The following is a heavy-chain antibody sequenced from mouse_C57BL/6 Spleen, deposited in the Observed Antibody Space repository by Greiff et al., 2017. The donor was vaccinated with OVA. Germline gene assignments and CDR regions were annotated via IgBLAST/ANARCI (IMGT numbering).Heavy chain of an antibody. CDR2: ISSGGSYT. J-gene: IGHJ3*01. Sequence: EVKVVESGGDLVKPGGSLKLSCAASGFTFSSYGMSWVRQTPDTRLEWVATISSGGSYTYYPDSVKGRFTISRDNAKNTLYLQMSSLKSEDTAMYYCARRYYDYDDGFAYWGQGTLVTVSA. V-gene: IGHV5-6*02. CDR1: GFTFSSYG. CDR3: ARRYYDYDDGFAY. D-gene: IGHD2-4*01.